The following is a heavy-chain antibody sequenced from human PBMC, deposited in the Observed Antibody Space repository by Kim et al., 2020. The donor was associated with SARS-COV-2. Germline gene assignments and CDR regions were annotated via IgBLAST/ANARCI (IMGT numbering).Heavy chain of an antibody. CDR3: ARSPAAEDLNWFDP. J-gene: IGHJ5*02. CDR2: IYYSGST. D-gene: IGHD6-25*01. V-gene: IGHV4-59*08. Sequence: SETLSLTCTVSGASISSYYWSWIRQPPGKGLEWIGYIYYSGSTNYNPSLKSRVTISVDTSKNQSSLKLSSVTAADTAVYYCARSPAAEDLNWFDPWGQGTLVTVS. CDR1: GASISSYY.